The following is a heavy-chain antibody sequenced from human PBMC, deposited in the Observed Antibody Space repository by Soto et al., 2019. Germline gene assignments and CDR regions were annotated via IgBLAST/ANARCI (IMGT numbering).Heavy chain of an antibody. Sequence: GGSLRLSCAASGFTFSNYGMSWVRQAPGKGLEWVASIEPGGSENYYVDSVKGRFTISRDNAKNSLYLQMNSLRVEDTAVYYCARYEWGQGTPLTASS. CDR3: ARYE. J-gene: IGHJ4*02. CDR2: IEPGGSEN. D-gene: IGHD3-3*01. CDR1: GFTFSNYG. V-gene: IGHV3-7*01.